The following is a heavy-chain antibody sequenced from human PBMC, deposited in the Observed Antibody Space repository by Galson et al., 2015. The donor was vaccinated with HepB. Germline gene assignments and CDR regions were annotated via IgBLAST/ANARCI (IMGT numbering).Heavy chain of an antibody. CDR3: ARGPRMFDIVVVPASPWFDP. CDR1: GFTFSSYW. V-gene: IGHV3-74*01. D-gene: IGHD2-2*01. CDR2: INSDGGST. J-gene: IGHJ5*02. Sequence: SLRLSCAASGFTFSSYWMHWVRQAPGKGLVWVSRINSDGGSTSYADSVKGRFTISRDNAKNTLYLQMNSLRAEDTAVYYCARGPRMFDIVVVPASPWFDPWGQGTLVTVSS.